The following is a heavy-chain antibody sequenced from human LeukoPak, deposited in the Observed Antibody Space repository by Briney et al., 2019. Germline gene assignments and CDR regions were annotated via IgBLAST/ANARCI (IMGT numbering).Heavy chain of an antibody. CDR3: ARDVGPAHNSYWSGNGPKTYYYYYGMDV. CDR1: ADSSNNFY. CDR2: ISYSRAA. V-gene: IGHV4-59*01. J-gene: IGHJ6*02. D-gene: IGHD2-8*02. Sequence: PSETLSLTCTGSADSSNNFYWIWMAQRPGNGLEGMGIISYSRAAKYNPSLKSRVTISVDTSNNQLYLKLSSVTAADTAVYYCARDVGPAHNSYWSGNGPKTYYYYYGMDVWGQGTTVSVSS.